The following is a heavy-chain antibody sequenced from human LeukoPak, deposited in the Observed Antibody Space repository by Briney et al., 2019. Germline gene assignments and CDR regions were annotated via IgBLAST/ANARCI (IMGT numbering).Heavy chain of an antibody. CDR3: ARVLPAAIPLDY. J-gene: IGHJ4*02. V-gene: IGHV4-38-2*02. D-gene: IGHD2-2*01. CDR2: IYHSGST. Sequence: PSETLSLTCTVSGGSISSYYWSWIRQPPGKGLEWIGSIYHSGSTYYNPSLKSRVTISVDTSKNQFSLKLSSVTAADTAVYYCARVLPAAIPLDYWGQGTLVTVSS. CDR1: GGSISSYY.